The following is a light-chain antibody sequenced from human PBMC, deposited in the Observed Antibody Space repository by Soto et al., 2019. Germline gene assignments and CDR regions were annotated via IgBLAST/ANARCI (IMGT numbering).Light chain of an antibody. CDR3: QQSYSTPPVT. CDR1: QSISSY. J-gene: IGKJ5*01. CDR2: AAS. Sequence: DIQMTQAPSSLSASVGDRVTITCRASQSISSYLNWYQQKPGKAPKLLSYAASSLQSGVPSRFSGSGSGTDFTLTISSLQPEDFATYYCQQSYSTPPVTFGQWTRLEIK. V-gene: IGKV1-39*01.